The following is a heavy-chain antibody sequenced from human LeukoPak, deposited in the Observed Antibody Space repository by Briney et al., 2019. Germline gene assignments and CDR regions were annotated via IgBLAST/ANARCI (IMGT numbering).Heavy chain of an antibody. D-gene: IGHD2-2*02. CDR3: ARGQRGGQYCSSTSCYNYYYYMDV. Sequence: GASVKVSCKASGGTFSSYAISWVRQAPGQGLEWMGGIIPIFGTANYAQKFQGRVTITTDESTSTAYMELSSLRSEDTAVYYCARGQRGGQYCSSTSCYNYYYYMDVWGKGTTVTVSS. V-gene: IGHV1-69*05. CDR1: GGTFSSYA. CDR2: IIPIFGTA. J-gene: IGHJ6*03.